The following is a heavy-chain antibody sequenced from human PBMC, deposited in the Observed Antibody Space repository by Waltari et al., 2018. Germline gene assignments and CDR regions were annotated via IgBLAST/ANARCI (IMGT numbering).Heavy chain of an antibody. CDR2: INHSGST. J-gene: IGHJ5*02. D-gene: IGHD3-10*01. V-gene: IGHV4-34*01. CDR1: GGSFSGYY. CDR3: ARVWARGFGESSNWFDP. Sequence: QVQLQQWGAGLLKPSETLSLTCAVYGGSFSGYYWSWIRQPPGKGLEWIGEINHSGSTNYNPSRKSRVTISVDTSKNQFSLKLSSVTAADTAVYYCARVWARGFGESSNWFDPWGQGTLVTVSS.